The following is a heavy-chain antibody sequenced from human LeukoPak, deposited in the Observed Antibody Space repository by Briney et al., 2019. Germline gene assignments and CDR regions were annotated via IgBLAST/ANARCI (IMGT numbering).Heavy chain of an antibody. D-gene: IGHD6-19*01. V-gene: IGHV5-51*01. CDR1: GYSFTSYW. J-gene: IGHJ4*02. CDR2: ICPGDSDT. CDR3: ARPSWNPSIAVAGGHFDY. Sequence: GESLKISCKGSGYSFTSYWIGWVRQMPGKGLEWMGIICPGDSDTRYSPSFQGQVAISADKSISTAYLQWSSLKASDTAMYYCARPSWNPSIAVAGGHFDYWGQGTLVTVSS.